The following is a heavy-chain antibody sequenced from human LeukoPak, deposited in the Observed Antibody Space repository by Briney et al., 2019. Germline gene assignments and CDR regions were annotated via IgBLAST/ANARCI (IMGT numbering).Heavy chain of an antibody. CDR2: INTDGSNT. Sequence: GGSLRLSCAASGFTFSSFWMHWVRQAPGKGLVWVSHINTDGSNTAYADSVKGRFTISRDNAKNSLYLHMNSLRAEDTAVYYCARGESAAGDASEFAYWGQGIPVTVSS. D-gene: IGHD6-13*01. J-gene: IGHJ4*02. CDR1: GFTFSSFW. CDR3: ARGESAAGDASEFAY. V-gene: IGHV3-74*01.